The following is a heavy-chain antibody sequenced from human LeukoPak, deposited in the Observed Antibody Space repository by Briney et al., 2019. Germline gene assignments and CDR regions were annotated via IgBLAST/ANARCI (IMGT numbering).Heavy chain of an antibody. CDR2: IYYSGST. CDR1: GASISGYY. CDR3: ARQIGSSGYNFDY. J-gene: IGHJ4*02. D-gene: IGHD3-22*01. V-gene: IGHV4-59*08. Sequence: SETLSLTCTVSGASISGYYWSWIRQPPGKGLEWIGYIYYSGSTNYNPSLKSRVTISVDTSKNQFSLKLSSVTAADTAVYYCARQIGSSGYNFDYWGQGTLVTVSS.